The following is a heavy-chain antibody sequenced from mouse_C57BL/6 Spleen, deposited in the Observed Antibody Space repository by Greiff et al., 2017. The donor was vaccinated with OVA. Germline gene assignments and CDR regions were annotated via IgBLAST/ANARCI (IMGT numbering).Heavy chain of an antibody. Sequence: VQLQQSGAELARPGASVKLSCKASGYTFTSYGISWVKQRTGQGLEWIGEIYPRSGNTYYNEKFKGKATLTADKSSSTAYMELRSLTSEDSAVYFCARGGDSSYYFDYWGQGTTLTVSS. D-gene: IGHD3-2*01. J-gene: IGHJ2*01. CDR2: IYPRSGNT. CDR3: ARGGDSSYYFDY. CDR1: GYTFTSYG. V-gene: IGHV1-81*01.